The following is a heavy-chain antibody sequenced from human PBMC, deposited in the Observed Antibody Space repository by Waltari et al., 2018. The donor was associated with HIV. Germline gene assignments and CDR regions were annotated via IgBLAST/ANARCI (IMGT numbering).Heavy chain of an antibody. D-gene: IGHD6-6*01. CDR2: ISYDGKKQ. V-gene: IGHV3-30*04. CDR1: ELTFSDDA. Sequence: QVRLVESGGGVVQPGRSLRLSCVASELTFSDDAFHWVRQAPGKGLEWLAIISYDGKKQDYADSVKGRFTISRDNSKDTLYLQMNSLRAEDTAVYFCARDSSISSRHYFYSNGMDVWGQGTTVIVSS. CDR3: ARDSSISSRHYFYSNGMDV. J-gene: IGHJ6*02.